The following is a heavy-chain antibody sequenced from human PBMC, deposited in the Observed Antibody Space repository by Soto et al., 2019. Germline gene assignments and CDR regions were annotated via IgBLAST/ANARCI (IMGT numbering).Heavy chain of an antibody. CDR1: GFTFSSYW. Sequence: GGSLRLSCAASGFTFSSYWMNWVRQAPGKGLEWVSYISSGSSSIYYADSVKGRFTISRDNAKSSLYLQMNSLRAEDTAVYYCARVKDYYDSSGPFDYWGQGTLVTVS. V-gene: IGHV3-48*01. CDR3: ARVKDYYDSSGPFDY. J-gene: IGHJ4*02. D-gene: IGHD3-22*01. CDR2: ISSGSSSI.